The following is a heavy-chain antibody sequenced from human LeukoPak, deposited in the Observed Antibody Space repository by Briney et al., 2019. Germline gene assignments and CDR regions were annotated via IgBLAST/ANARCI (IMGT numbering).Heavy chain of an antibody. J-gene: IGHJ4*02. CDR3: AKTSSTSFPAPLDY. D-gene: IGHD2-2*01. V-gene: IGHV4-30-4*08. Sequence: SQTLSLTCTVSGGSISSGDYYWSWIRQPPGKGLEWIGYIYYSGSTYYNPSLKSRVTISVDTSKNQFSLKLSSVTAADTAVYYCAKTSSTSFPAPLDYWGQGTLVTVSS. CDR1: GGSISSGDYY. CDR2: IYYSGST.